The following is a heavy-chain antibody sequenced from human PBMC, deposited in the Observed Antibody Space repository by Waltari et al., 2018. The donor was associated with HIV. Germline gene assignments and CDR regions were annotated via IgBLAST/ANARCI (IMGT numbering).Heavy chain of an antibody. CDR3: TTVVHCGGDCPFDY. CDR2: IKSKTDGGTI. J-gene: IGHJ4*02. D-gene: IGHD2-21*02. CDR1: GSTFSNAW. V-gene: IGHV3-15*01. Sequence: EVQLVESGGGLVKPGGSLRLSCAASGSTFSNAWMSWVRQAPGKGLEWVGRIKSKTDGGTIDYAAPVKGRFTISRDDSKNTLYLQMNSLKTEDTAVYYCTTVVHCGGDCPFDYWGQGTLVTVSS.